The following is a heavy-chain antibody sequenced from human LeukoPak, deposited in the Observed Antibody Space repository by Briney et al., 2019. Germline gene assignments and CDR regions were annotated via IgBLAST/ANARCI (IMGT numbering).Heavy chain of an antibody. V-gene: IGHV3-7*03. J-gene: IGHJ6*04. CDR3: ARRPYMDV. CDR2: IKQDGSEK. CDR1: GLTFCSYW. Sequence: PAGESLILSCAASGLTFCSYWMSWVRQAPGKGVEWVANIKQDGSEKYYVDCVKGRFTISRDNAKNSLYLQRNSLRAEDTAVYYCARRPYMDVWGKGTTVTVPS.